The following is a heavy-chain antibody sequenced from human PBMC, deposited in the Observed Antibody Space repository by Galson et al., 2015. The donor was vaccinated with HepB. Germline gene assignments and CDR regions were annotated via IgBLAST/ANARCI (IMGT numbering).Heavy chain of an antibody. J-gene: IGHJ4*02. D-gene: IGHD1-26*01. CDR2: ISYDGSNK. CDR3: AREGGGSYFLD. CDR1: GFTFSSYW. V-gene: IGHV3-30*03. Sequence: SLRLSCAASGFTFSSYWMHWVRQAPGKGLEWVALISYDGSNKYYADSVKGRFTISRDNSKNTLYWQMNSLRAEDTAVYYCAREGGGSYFLDWGQGTLVTVSS.